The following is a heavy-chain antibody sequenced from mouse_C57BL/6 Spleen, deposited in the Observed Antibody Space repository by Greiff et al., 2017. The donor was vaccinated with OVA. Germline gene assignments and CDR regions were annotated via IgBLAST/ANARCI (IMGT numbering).Heavy chain of an antibody. D-gene: IGHD1-1*01. CDR2: ISYDGSN. CDR1: GYSITSGYY. Sequence: VQLKESGPGLVKPSQSLSLTCSVTGYSITSGYYWNWIRQFPGNKLEWMGYISYDGSNNYNPSLKNRISITRDTSKNQFFLKLNSVTTEDTATYYCARVGSSYRWYFDVWGTGTTVTVSS. V-gene: IGHV3-6*01. J-gene: IGHJ1*03. CDR3: ARVGSSYRWYFDV.